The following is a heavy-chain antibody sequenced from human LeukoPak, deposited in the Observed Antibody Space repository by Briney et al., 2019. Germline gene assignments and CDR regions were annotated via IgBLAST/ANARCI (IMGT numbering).Heavy chain of an antibody. CDR1: GYTFTGYY. D-gene: IGHD6-13*01. V-gene: IGHV1-18*04. CDR3: ARDPVSIAAAGTALQH. CDR2: ISAYNGNT. Sequence: ASVKVPCKASGYTFTGYYMHWVRQAPGQGLEWMGWISAYNGNTNYAQKLQGRVTMTTDTSTSTAYMELRSLRSDDTAVYYCARDPVSIAAAGTALQHWGQGTLVTVSS. J-gene: IGHJ1*01.